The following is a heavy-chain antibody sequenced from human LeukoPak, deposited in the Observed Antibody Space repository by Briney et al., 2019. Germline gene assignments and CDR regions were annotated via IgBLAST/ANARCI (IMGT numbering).Heavy chain of an antibody. D-gene: IGHD3-16*01. J-gene: IGHJ4*02. CDR2: IYYSGST. CDR3: ARVVSVRPLWVDY. CDR1: GGSISSSSYY. Sequence: SETLSLTCTVSGGSISSSSYYWGWIRQPPGKGLEWIGSIYYSGSTYYNPSLKSRVTISVDTSKNQFSLKLSSVTAADTAVYYCARVVSVRPLWVDYWGQGTLVTVSS. V-gene: IGHV4-39*07.